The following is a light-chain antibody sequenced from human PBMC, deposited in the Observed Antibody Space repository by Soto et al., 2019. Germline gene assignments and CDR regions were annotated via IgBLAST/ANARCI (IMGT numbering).Light chain of an antibody. CDR1: QNIGSR. CDR3: QQCNTPFT. Sequence: DIQMTQSPSTLSASVGDRVAITCRASQNIGSRLAWYQQKPDEAPKLLIYDASSLESGVPLRFGGSGSGTDSTLIISSLQPDDFATYYCQQCNTPFTFGGGTKVEIK. V-gene: IGKV1-5*01. J-gene: IGKJ4*01. CDR2: DAS.